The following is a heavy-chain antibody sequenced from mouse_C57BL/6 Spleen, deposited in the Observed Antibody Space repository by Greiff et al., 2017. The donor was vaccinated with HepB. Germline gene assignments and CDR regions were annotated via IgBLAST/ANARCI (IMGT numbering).Heavy chain of an antibody. J-gene: IGHJ3*01. V-gene: IGHV3-6*01. CDR3: ARGGQLGPAGFAY. Sequence: ESGPGLVKPSQSLSLTCSVTGYSITSGYYWNWIRQFPGNKLEWMGYISYDGSNNYNPSLKNRISITRDTSKNQFFLKLNSVTTEDTATYYCARGGQLGPAGFAYWGQGTLVTVSA. CDR1: GYSITSGYY. D-gene: IGHD4-1*02. CDR2: ISYDGSN.